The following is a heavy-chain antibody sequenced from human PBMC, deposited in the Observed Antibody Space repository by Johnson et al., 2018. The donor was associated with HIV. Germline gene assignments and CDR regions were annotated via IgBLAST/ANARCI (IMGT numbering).Heavy chain of an antibody. J-gene: IGHJ3*02. D-gene: IGHD1-14*01. Sequence: QEQLVESGGGVVQPGSSLRLSCAASGFTFNTYAMHWVRQAPGKGLEWVAVISYDGSNKYYADSVKGRFTISRDNSKNTLYLQMNSLRAEDTAVYYCARASAVFDAFDIWGQGTMVTVSS. CDR1: GFTFNTYA. CDR3: ARASAVFDAFDI. V-gene: IGHV3-30*14. CDR2: ISYDGSNK.